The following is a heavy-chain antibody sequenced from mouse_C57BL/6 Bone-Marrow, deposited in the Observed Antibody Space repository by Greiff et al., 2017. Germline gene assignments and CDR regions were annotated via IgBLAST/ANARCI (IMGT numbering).Heavy chain of an antibody. V-gene: IGHV1-76*01. CDR2: ICPGSGNA. Sequence: QVQLLQSGAGLVRPGASVKLSCTASGYTFTDYYINWVHQTPGQGLEWIARICPGSGNAYYTEKIKGKATLTAEKSSSTAYMQLSSLTSEDSAVYFCARAGLGQYFDDWGPGTTLTVSS. J-gene: IGHJ2*01. D-gene: IGHD2-4*01. CDR1: GYTFTDYY. CDR3: ARAGLGQYFDD.